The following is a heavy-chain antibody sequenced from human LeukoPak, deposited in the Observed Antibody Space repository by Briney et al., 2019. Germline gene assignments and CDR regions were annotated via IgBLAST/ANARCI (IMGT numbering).Heavy chain of an antibody. Sequence: GGSLRHSCSASGFTFSRYPMHWVRQAPGKGLEYVSAISGNGGSTYYADSVKGRFTISRDNSKNTLYLQMSSLRTEDTAIYYCVKAQYDFWSGLDYWGQGTLVTVSS. CDR1: GFTFSRYP. J-gene: IGHJ4*02. CDR3: VKAQYDFWSGLDY. CDR2: ISGNGGST. D-gene: IGHD3-3*01. V-gene: IGHV3-64D*09.